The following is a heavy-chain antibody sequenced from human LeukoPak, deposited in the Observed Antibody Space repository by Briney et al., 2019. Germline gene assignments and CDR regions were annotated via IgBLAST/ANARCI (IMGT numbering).Heavy chain of an antibody. CDR3: ARWCIAARPSGYNWFDP. V-gene: IGHV4-34*01. J-gene: IGHJ5*02. CDR1: GGSFSGYY. D-gene: IGHD6-6*01. CDR2: INHSGST. Sequence: SETLSLTCAVYGGSFSGYYWSWIRQPPGKGLEWIGEINHSGSTNYNPSLKSRVTISVDTSKNQFSLKLSSVTVADTAVYYCARWCIAARPSGYNWFDPWGQGTLVTVSS.